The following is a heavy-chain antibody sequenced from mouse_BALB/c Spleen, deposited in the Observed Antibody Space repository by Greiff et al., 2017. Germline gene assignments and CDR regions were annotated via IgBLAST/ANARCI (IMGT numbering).Heavy chain of an antibody. CDR2: ISNGGGST. CDR3: ARGHYYGSSPYFDY. J-gene: IGHJ2*01. Sequence: EVQRVESGGGLVKPGGSLKLSCAASGFTFSSYAMSWVRQTPEKRLEWVAYISNGGGSTYYPDTVKGRFTISRDNAKNTLYLQMSSLKSEDTAMYYCARGHYYGSSPYFDYWGQGTTLTVSS. D-gene: IGHD1-1*01. V-gene: IGHV5-12-1*01. CDR1: GFTFSSYA.